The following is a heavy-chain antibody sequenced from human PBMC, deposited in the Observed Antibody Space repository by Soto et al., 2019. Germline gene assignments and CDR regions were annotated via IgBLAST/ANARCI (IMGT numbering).Heavy chain of an antibody. CDR2: ISSSDIPI. CDR1: GFTFSDYS. Sequence: EVQLVESGGGLVHPGGSLRLSCVASGFTFSDYSMNWVRQAPGKGLEWISYISSSDIPIYYADSVKGRFTISRDNAKNSLYLQMNSLRDEDTAVYYCARGRGLSTQYYCYVMDVWGQGTTVTVSS. J-gene: IGHJ6*02. V-gene: IGHV3-48*02. CDR3: ARGRGLSTQYYCYVMDV.